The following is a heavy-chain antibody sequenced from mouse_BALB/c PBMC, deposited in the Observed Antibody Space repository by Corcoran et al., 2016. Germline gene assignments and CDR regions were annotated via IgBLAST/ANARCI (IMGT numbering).Heavy chain of an antibody. Sequence: EVLLQQSGPELVKPGASVKIPCKASGYTFTDYNMDWVKQSHGKSLEWIGDINPNNGGTIYNQKFKGKATLTVDKSSSTAYMELRSLTSEDTAVYYCARKAPFTTAFDYWGQGTTLTVSS. V-gene: IGHV1-18*01. CDR3: ARKAPFTTAFDY. D-gene: IGHD1-2*01. CDR2: INPNNGGT. J-gene: IGHJ2*01. CDR1: GYTFTDYN.